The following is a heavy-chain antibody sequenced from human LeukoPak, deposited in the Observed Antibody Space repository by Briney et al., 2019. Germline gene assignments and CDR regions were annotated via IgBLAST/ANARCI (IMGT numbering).Heavy chain of an antibody. CDR3: ARDLRKGSYFDY. V-gene: IGHV3-33*01. D-gene: IGHD3-10*01. J-gene: IGHJ4*02. CDR1: GFTFSSYG. CDR2: IWYDGSNT. Sequence: GGSLRLSCAASGFTFSSYGMHWVRQAPGKGLEWVAVIWYDGSNTNYADSVKGRFTISRDNSKNTLYLQMNSLRAEDTAVYYCARDLRKGSYFDYWGQRSLVTVSS.